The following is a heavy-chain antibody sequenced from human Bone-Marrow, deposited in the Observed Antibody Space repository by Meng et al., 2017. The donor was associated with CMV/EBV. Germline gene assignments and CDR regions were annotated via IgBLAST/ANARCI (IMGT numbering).Heavy chain of an antibody. J-gene: IGHJ3*02. CDR2: IKEDGSEK. CDR1: GFTFSNYW. Sequence: GESLKISCAASGFTFSNYWMTWLRQAPGRGLELVAHIKEDGSEKYFVGSVKGRFTISRDNAKNSLYLQMNSLRAEDTAVYYCARDPFIKAFDIWDQGTMVTVSS. CDR3: ARDPFIKAFDI. V-gene: IGHV3-7*01.